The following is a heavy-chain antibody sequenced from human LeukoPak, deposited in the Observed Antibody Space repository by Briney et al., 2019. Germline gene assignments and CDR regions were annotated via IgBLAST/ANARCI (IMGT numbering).Heavy chain of an antibody. V-gene: IGHV3-30*02. Sequence: GGSLRLSCAASGFTFSSYGMHWVRQAPGKGLEWVAFIRYDGSNKYYADSVKGRFTISRDNSQNTLFLQMSSLRAEDTAIYYCAKDQYSSSWYADYWGQGTLVTVSS. D-gene: IGHD6-13*01. CDR2: IRYDGSNK. J-gene: IGHJ4*02. CDR3: AKDQYSSSWYADY. CDR1: GFTFSSYG.